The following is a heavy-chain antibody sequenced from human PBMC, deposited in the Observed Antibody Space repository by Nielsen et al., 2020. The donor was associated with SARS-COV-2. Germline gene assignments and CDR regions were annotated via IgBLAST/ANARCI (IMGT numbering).Heavy chain of an antibody. Sequence: ASVRVSCKASGYTFTSYGISWVRQAPGQRLEWMGWINAGNGNTKYSQKFQGRVTITRDTSASTAYMELSSLRSEDTAVYYCARVAAAGTPYYYGMDVWGQGTTVTVSS. CDR2: INAGNGNT. D-gene: IGHD6-13*01. CDR1: GYTFTSYG. CDR3: ARVAAAGTPYYYGMDV. V-gene: IGHV1-3*01. J-gene: IGHJ6*02.